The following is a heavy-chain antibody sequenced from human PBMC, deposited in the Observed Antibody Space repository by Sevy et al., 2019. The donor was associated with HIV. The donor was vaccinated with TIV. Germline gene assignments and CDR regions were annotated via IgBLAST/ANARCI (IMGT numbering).Heavy chain of an antibody. CDR3: ASSRGGSSSGPLDT. CDR2: IWYDGGNK. J-gene: IGHJ5*02. CDR1: GFIFSSYG. D-gene: IGHD6-13*01. Sequence: GGSLRLSCAASGFIFSSYGMNWVRQAPGKGLEWVAVIWYDGGNKYYADSVKGRFTISRDNSKNTLYLQMNSLRVEDMAVYYCASSRGGSSSGPLDTWGQGTLVTVSS. V-gene: IGHV3-33*01.